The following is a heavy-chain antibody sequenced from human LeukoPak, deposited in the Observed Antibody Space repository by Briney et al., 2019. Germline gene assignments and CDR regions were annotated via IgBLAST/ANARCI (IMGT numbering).Heavy chain of an antibody. D-gene: IGHD3-9*01. J-gene: IGHJ5*02. CDR2: INHSGST. CDR3: ARSTLRYFDWLGSNWFDP. CDR1: GGSFSGYY. V-gene: IGHV4-34*01. Sequence: SETLSLTCAVYGGSFSGYYWSWIRPPPGKGLEWIGEINHSGSTNYNPSLKSRVTISVDTSKNQFSLKLSSVTAADTAVYYCARSTLRYFDWLGSNWFDPWGQGTLVTASS.